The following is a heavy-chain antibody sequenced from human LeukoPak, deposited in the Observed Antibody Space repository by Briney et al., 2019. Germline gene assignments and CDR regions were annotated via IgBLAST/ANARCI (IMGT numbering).Heavy chain of an antibody. CDR1: GGSISSESYY. J-gene: IGHJ4*02. D-gene: IGHD6-19*01. Sequence: SQTLSLTCTVSGGSISSESYYWRWLRQPAGKGLEWIGRIYTSGSINYNPSLKSRVTISVDTSKNQFSLKLSSVTAADTAVYYCARDMGGSGWYSLDYWGQGTLVTVSS. V-gene: IGHV4-61*02. CDR3: ARDMGGSGWYSLDY. CDR2: IYTSGSI.